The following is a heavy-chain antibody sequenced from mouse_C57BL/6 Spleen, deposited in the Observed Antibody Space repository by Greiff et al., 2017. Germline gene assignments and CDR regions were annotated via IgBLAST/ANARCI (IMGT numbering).Heavy chain of an antibody. CDR1: GYTFTSYW. D-gene: IGHD2-4*01. CDR3: ASEIYDDYADPFAY. CDR2: IDPSGSYT. V-gene: IGHV1-59*01. J-gene: IGHJ3*01. Sequence: VQLQQPGAELVRPGTSVKLSCKASGYTFTSYWMHWVKQRPGQGLEWIGRIDPSGSYTNYNQKFKGKATVTVDTSSSTAYMQLSSLTSEDSAVYYCASEIYDDYADPFAYWGQGTLVTVSA.